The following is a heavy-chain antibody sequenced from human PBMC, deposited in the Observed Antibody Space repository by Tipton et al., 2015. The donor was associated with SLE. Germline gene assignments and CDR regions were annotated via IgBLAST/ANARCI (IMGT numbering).Heavy chain of an antibody. D-gene: IGHD4-17*01. Sequence: LRLSCSVSGGSITSYYWSWIRQPPGKGLEWIGYIYYRGTTNYNPSLKSRVTMSVDTSNNQFSLELSSVIATDTAVYYCARPSRGHGDYDNWGQGTQVTVSS. J-gene: IGHJ4*02. V-gene: IGHV4-59*01. CDR1: GGSITSYY. CDR2: IYYRGTT. CDR3: ARPSRGHGDYDN.